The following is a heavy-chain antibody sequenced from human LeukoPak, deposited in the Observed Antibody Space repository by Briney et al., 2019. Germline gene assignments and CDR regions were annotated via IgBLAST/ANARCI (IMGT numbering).Heavy chain of an antibody. CDR3: ARAWFRWSSPFDY. Sequence: SQTLSLTCAISRDSVSINSAAWNCIRQSPWRGLEWLGRTYYRSKWYNDSAVSVKSRIPINPDTAKNQFSLQLNSVTPEDTAVYDCARAWFRWSSPFDYWGQGTLVTVSS. V-gene: IGHV6-1*01. CDR2: TYYRSKWYN. J-gene: IGHJ4*02. D-gene: IGHD1-26*01. CDR1: RDSVSINSAA.